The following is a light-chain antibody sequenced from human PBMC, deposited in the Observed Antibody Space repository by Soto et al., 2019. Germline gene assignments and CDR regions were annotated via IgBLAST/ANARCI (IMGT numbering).Light chain of an antibody. Sequence: KMKKTPSSLSASVGDRVTITCRASQGISSYLGWYHQKPGKAPKLLIYSASYLQSGVPSNFSGSGSGTDFTLSIVTLQPEDSGTYFCQQSYRLPLTSGGGTTVDI. V-gene: IGKV1-39*01. J-gene: IGKJ4*01. CDR2: SAS. CDR3: QQSYRLPLT. CDR1: QGISSY.